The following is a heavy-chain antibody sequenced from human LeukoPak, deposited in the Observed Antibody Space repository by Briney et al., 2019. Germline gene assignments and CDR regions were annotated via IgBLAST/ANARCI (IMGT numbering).Heavy chain of an antibody. CDR2: IYPGDSDT. J-gene: IGHJ4*02. CDR3: ARQGYCSSTSCYSGGIYYFDY. V-gene: IGHV5-51*01. D-gene: IGHD2-2*01. CDR1: GYSFTSYW. Sequence: GESLKISCKGSGYSFTSYWIGWVRPMPGKGLGWMGIIYPGDSDTRYSPSFQGQVTISADKSISTAYLQWSSLKASDTAMYYCARQGYCSSTSCYSGGIYYFDYWGQGTLVTVSS.